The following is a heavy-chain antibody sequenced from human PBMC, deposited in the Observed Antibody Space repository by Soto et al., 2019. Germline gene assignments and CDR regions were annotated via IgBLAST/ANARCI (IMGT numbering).Heavy chain of an antibody. CDR2: IYYSGST. CDR3: ARTGFCGGDCYWFDP. Sequence: SETLSLTCTVSGGSISSGGYYWGWLRQHPGKGLEWIGYIYYSGSTYYNSSLRSRVSISIATSKNQFSLKLSSVTAADTAVYYCARTGFCGGDCYWFDPWGQGTLVTVSS. J-gene: IGHJ5*02. CDR1: GGSISSGGYY. D-gene: IGHD2-21*02. V-gene: IGHV4-31*03.